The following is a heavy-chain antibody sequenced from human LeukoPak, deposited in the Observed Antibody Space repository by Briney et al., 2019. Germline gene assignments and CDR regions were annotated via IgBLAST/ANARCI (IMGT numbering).Heavy chain of an antibody. Sequence: SETLSLTCTVSGGSISSYYWSWIRQPAGKGLEWIGRIYTGGSTNYNPSLKSRVTISVDKSKNQFSLKLSSVTAADTAVYYCARQLVDWFDPWGQGTLVTVSS. J-gene: IGHJ5*02. CDR3: ARQLVDWFDP. CDR2: IYTGGST. D-gene: IGHD2-8*02. V-gene: IGHV4-4*07. CDR1: GGSISSYY.